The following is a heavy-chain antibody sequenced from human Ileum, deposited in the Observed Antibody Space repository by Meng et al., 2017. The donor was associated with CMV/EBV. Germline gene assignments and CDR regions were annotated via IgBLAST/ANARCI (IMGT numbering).Heavy chain of an antibody. CDR1: GYTFPDYF. Sequence: KASGYTFPDYFLHWVRQAPGQGLEWMGRINPTSGDTNYAQNFQGRVTMTRDSSISTVYMELSSLRSDDTAVYCCARGSSGWPKGPDYWGQGSLVTVSS. CDR2: INPTSGDT. CDR3: ARGSSGWPKGPDY. J-gene: IGHJ4*02. V-gene: IGHV1-2*02. D-gene: IGHD6-19*01.